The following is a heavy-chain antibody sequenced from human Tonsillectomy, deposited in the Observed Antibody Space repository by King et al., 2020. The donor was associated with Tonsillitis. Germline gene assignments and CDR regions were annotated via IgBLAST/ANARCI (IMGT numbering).Heavy chain of an antibody. V-gene: IGHV1-18*04. Sequence: VQLVESGAEVKKPGASVKVSCKASGYTFTSYGISWVRQAPGQGLEWMGWISAYNGNTNYAQKLQGRVTMTTDTSTSTAYMELSSLRSNDTAVYYCARHFPHSCSLFLSNFDYGGQGTLVTVSS. D-gene: IGHD6-13*01. CDR1: GYTFTSYG. J-gene: IGHJ4*02. CDR2: ISAYNGNT. CDR3: ARHFPHSCSLFLSNFDY.